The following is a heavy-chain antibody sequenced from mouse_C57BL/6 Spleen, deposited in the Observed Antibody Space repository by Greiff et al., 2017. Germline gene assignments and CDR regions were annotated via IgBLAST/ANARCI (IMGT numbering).Heavy chain of an antibody. D-gene: IGHD2-3*01. Sequence: EVQLQQSGPELVKPGASVKIPCKASGYTFTDYNMDWVKQSHGKSLEWIGDINPNNGGTIYNQKFKGKATLTVDKSSSTAYMELRSLTSEDTAVYYCARSPDGYYPNYYAMDYWGQGTSVTVSS. CDR3: ARSPDGYYPNYYAMDY. CDR2: INPNNGGT. CDR1: GYTFTDYN. V-gene: IGHV1-18*01. J-gene: IGHJ4*01.